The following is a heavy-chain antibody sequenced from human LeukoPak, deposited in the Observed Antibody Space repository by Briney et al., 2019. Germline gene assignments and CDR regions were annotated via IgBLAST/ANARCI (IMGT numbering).Heavy chain of an antibody. Sequence: PGGSLRLSCAASGFTFSSYAMSWVRQAPGKGLEWVSSISDSGGSTYYADSAKGRFTISRDNSKNTLYLQMSTLRAEDTAVYYCAKGGSGYGSGSDFDYWGQGTLVTVSS. V-gene: IGHV3-23*01. CDR3: AKGGSGYGSGSDFDY. J-gene: IGHJ4*02. D-gene: IGHD3-10*01. CDR2: ISDSGGST. CDR1: GFTFSSYA.